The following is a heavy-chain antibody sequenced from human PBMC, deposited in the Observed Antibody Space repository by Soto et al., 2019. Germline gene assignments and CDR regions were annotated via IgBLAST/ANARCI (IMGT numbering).Heavy chain of an antibody. CDR2: INPAGGST. CDR3: ARVFGTYYGILTGLWGGDFDY. J-gene: IGHJ4*02. Sequence: GASAKVSSKESGYSFSNSSVVWVRQAPRQGLEWMGVINPAGGSTTYAQKFQDRVTMTRDTSTSTVYIELISLRSEDTAVFYCARVFGTYYGILTGLWGGDFDYWGQGTQVSVSS. CDR1: GYSFSNSS. D-gene: IGHD3-9*01. V-gene: IGHV1-46*03.